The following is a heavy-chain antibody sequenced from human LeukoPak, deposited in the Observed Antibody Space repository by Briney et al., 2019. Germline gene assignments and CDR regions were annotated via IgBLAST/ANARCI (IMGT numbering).Heavy chain of an antibody. Sequence: PSETLSLTCTVSGHSIKSGHYWGWIRQPPGKGLEWIGSIYYSGSTYYNPSLKSRVTISVDTSKNQFSLKLSSVTAADTAVYYCARLNWGSGYDFDYWGQGYLLTVSS. V-gene: IGHV4-38-2*02. CDR2: IYYSGST. CDR3: ARLNWGSGYDFDY. D-gene: IGHD5-12*01. J-gene: IGHJ4*02. CDR1: GHSIKSGHY.